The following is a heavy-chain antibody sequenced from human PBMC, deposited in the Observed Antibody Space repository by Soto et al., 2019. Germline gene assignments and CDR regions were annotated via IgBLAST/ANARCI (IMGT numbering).Heavy chain of an antibody. D-gene: IGHD3-10*01. Sequence: SLRLSCAASGFTFSGSAMHWVRQASGKGLEWVGRIRSKANSYATAYAASVKGRFTISRDDSKNTAYLQMNSLKTEDTAVYYCTSLSNYGSGRKDYYYYYGMDVWGQGTTVTVS. CDR3: TSLSNYGSGRKDYYYYYGMDV. CDR2: IRSKANSYAT. J-gene: IGHJ6*02. CDR1: GFTFSGSA. V-gene: IGHV3-73*01.